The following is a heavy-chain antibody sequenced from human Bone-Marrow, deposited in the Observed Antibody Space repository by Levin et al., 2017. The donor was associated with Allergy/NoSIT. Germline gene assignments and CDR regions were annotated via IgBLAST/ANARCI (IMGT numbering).Heavy chain of an antibody. CDR3: AKSTTMVLYYFDY. V-gene: IGHV3-23*01. CDR1: GLTFTSYA. Sequence: GGSLRLSCAASGLTFTSYAMGWVRQAPGKGLEWVSAISGSGGSTYYADSVKGRFTISRDISRNTLFLQMNSLRAEDTAVYYCAKSTTMVLYYFDYWGQGTLVTVSS. D-gene: IGHD4-23*01. CDR2: ISGSGGST. J-gene: IGHJ4*02.